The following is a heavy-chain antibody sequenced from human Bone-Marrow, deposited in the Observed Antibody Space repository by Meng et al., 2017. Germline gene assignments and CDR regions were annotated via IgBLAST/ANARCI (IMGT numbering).Heavy chain of an antibody. V-gene: IGHV4-34*01. Sequence: NHSGSTNYNPSLKSRVTISVDTSKNQFSLKLNSVTAADTAVYYCARERSSSWYFDYWGQGTLVTVSS. CDR3: ARERSSSWYFDY. CDR2: NHSGST. J-gene: IGHJ4*02. D-gene: IGHD6-13*01.